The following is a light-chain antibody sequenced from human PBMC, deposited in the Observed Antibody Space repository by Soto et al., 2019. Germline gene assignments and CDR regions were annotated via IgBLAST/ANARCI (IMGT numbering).Light chain of an antibody. CDR3: HQYNSFSPWT. CDR1: QGISNY. CDR2: DAS. J-gene: IGKJ1*01. Sequence: IQMTQSTSAMSASVGDRFTITCRASQGISNYLAWFQQKPGKVPKRLIYDASRLKSGVPSRFSGRGSGTEFTLAITSLQPDDFATYYCHQYNSFSPWTFGQGTKVDIK. V-gene: IGKV1-17*03.